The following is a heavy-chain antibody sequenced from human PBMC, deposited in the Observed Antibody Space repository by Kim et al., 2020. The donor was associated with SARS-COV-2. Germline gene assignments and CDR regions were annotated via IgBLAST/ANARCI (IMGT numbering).Heavy chain of an antibody. V-gene: IGHV4-59*08. D-gene: IGHD3-3*01. Sequence: SETLSLTCTVSGGSISSYYWSWIRQPPGKGLEWIGYIYYSGSTNYNPSLKSRVTISVDTSKNQFSLKLSSVTAADTAVYYCARHFEGSGYYTGAFDIWGQGTMVTVSS. CDR1: GGSISSYY. J-gene: IGHJ3*02. CDR3: ARHFEGSGYYTGAFDI. CDR2: IYYSGST.